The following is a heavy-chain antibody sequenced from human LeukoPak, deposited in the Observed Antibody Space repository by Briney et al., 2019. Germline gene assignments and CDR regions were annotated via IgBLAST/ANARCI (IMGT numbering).Heavy chain of an antibody. CDR3: ARHVLGGYNLHDGYFDY. V-gene: IGHV4-59*08. D-gene: IGHD1-1*01. Sequence: LETLSLTCTVSGGPISDFYWSWMRQSPGKGLEWVAYIYNRGSTNSNPSLQSRVTISVDTSKNQFSLNLSSVTAADTAIYYCARHVLGGYNLHDGYFDYWGQGTLVAVSS. CDR1: GGPISDFY. J-gene: IGHJ4*03. CDR2: IYNRGST.